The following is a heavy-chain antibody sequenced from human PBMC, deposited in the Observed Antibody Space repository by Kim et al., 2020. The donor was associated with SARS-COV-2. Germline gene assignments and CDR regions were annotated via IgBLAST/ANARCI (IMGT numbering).Heavy chain of an antibody. Sequence: SETLSLTCTVSGGSISSYYWSWIRQPPGKGLEWIGYIYYSGSTNYNPSLKSRVTISVDTSKNQFSLKLSSVTAADTAVYYCARRTTGTTFWFDPWGQGTLVTVSS. V-gene: IGHV4-59*13. D-gene: IGHD1-1*01. CDR1: GGSISSYY. CDR3: ARRTTGTTFWFDP. CDR2: IYYSGST. J-gene: IGHJ5*02.